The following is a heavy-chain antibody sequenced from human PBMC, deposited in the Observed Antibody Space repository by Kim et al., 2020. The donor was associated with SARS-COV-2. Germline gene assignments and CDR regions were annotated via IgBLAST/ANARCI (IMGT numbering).Heavy chain of an antibody. J-gene: IGHJ5*02. D-gene: IGHD3-10*01. CDR1: GGSFSGYY. Sequence: SETLSLTCAVYGGSFSGYYWSWIRQPPGKGLEWIGEINHSGSTNYNPSLKSRVTISVDTSKNQFSLKLSSVTAADTAVYYCARANTYYYGSGSLSTRVNWFDPWGQGTLVTVSS. CDR3: ARANTYYYGSGSLSTRVNWFDP. CDR2: INHSGST. V-gene: IGHV4-34*01.